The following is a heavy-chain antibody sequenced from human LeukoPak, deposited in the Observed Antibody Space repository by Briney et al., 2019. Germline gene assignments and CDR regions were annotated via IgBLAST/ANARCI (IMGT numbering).Heavy chain of an antibody. CDR3: ARRHYDFWSGYFGFDY. D-gene: IGHD3-3*01. J-gene: IGHJ4*02. V-gene: IGHV4-38-2*01. CDR1: GYSISSGYY. Sequence: SETLSLTCAVSGYSISSGYYWGWIRQPPGKGLVWIGSVYHSGSTYYNPSLKSRVTISVDTSKSQFSLKLSSVTAADTAVYYCARRHYDFWSGYFGFDYWGQGTLVTVSS. CDR2: VYHSGST.